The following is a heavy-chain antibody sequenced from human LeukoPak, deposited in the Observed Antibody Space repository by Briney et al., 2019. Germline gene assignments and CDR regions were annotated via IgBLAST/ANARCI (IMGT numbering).Heavy chain of an antibody. Sequence: SSETLSLTCTVSGGFISSYYWSWIRQPPGKGLEWIGYINYSGSTNYNPSLKSRVTISVDTSQNQFSLKLSSVTAADTAVYYCARGPYTIFGVITPFDPWGQGTLVTVSS. J-gene: IGHJ5*02. CDR1: GGFISSYY. V-gene: IGHV4-59*01. CDR3: ARGPYTIFGVITPFDP. D-gene: IGHD3-3*01. CDR2: INYSGST.